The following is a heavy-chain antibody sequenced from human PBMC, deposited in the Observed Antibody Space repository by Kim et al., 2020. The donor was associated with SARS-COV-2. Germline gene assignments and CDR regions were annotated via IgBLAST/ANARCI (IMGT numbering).Heavy chain of an antibody. V-gene: IGHV3-30*18. CDR2: ISYDGSNK. CDR3: AKADRSNYGLFDY. J-gene: IGHJ4*02. D-gene: IGHD3-10*01. Sequence: GGSLRLSCAASGFTFSSYGMHWVRQAPGKGLEWVAVISYDGSNKYYADSVKGRFTISRDNSKNTLYLQMNSLRAEDTAVYYCAKADRSNYGLFDYWGQGT. CDR1: GFTFSSYG.